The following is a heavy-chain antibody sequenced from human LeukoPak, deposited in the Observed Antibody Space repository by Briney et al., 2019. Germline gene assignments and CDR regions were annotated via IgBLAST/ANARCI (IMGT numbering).Heavy chain of an antibody. CDR1: GFTFSSHA. V-gene: IGHV3-30-3*01. J-gene: IGHJ4*02. D-gene: IGHD1-26*01. CDR3: ARDWGQRGVGATLAN. CDR2: ISHDGSES. Sequence: AGGSLRFSCAASGFTFSSHAMVWVRQAPGKGLEWVSFISHDGSESFHTESVKGRSTISRDNFKNTVDLQVSGLKEEDTAVYYCARDWGQRGVGATLANWGQGTLVIVSS.